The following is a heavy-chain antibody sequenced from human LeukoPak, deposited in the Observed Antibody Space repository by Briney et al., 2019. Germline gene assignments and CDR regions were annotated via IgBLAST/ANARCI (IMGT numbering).Heavy chain of an antibody. V-gene: IGHV4-34*01. D-gene: IGHD3-10*01. CDR2: INHSGST. CDR3: ARRRWFGESPFDY. CDR1: GGSFSGYY. Sequence: SETLSLTCAVYGGSFSGYYWSWIRQPPGKGLEWIGEINHSGSTNYNPSIKSRVTISVDTSKNQFSLKLSSVTAADTAVYYCARRRWFGESPFDYWGQGTLVTVSS. J-gene: IGHJ4*02.